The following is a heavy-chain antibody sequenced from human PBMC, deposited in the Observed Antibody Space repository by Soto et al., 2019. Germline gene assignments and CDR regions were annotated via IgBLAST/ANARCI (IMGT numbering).Heavy chain of an antibody. D-gene: IGHD5-18*01. CDR3: ARDVGYGLIDY. CDR1: GYTFTSYS. V-gene: IGHV1-18*01. Sequence: QVQLVQSGAEVKKPGASVKVSCKASGYTFTSYSISWVRQAPGQGLEWMGWISAYNGNTYHARKLQGRVTMTTDTSTSTAYMERRSLTSDDTAVYYCARDVGYGLIDYWGQGTLVTVSS. CDR2: ISAYNGNT. J-gene: IGHJ4*02.